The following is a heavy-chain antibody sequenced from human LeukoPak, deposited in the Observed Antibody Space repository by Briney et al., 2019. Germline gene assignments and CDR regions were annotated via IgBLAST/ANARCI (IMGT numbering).Heavy chain of an antibody. CDR3: ARLCRDGYNCDDAFDI. Sequence: PSQTLSLTCTVSGGSISSGGYYWSWIRQHPGKGLEWIGYIYYSGSTYYNPSLKSRVTISVDTSKNQFSLKLSSVTAADTAVYYCARLCRDGYNCDDAFDIWGQGTMVTVSS. V-gene: IGHV4-31*03. CDR2: IYYSGST. D-gene: IGHD5-24*01. J-gene: IGHJ3*02. CDR1: GGSISSGGYY.